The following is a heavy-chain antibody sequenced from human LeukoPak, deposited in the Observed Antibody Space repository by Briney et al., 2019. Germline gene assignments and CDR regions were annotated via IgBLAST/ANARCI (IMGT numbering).Heavy chain of an antibody. J-gene: IGHJ4*01. CDR3: STGPRSVPY. CDR2: ISGMGHDI. CDR1: GLSFSDSY. Sequence: VGSLRLSCVVSGLSFSDSYMTWIRQTPGMGLESLAYISGMGHDIYYADSVKGRFTIPRDNAKNSLYLQMNSLRPEDTALYYCSTGPRSVPYWGPGTLVTVSS. V-gene: IGHV3-11*01.